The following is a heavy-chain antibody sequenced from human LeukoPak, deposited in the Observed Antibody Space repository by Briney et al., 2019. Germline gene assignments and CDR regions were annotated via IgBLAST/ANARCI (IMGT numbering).Heavy chain of an antibody. D-gene: IGHD4-17*01. CDR2: MFHSGDT. J-gene: IGHJ4*02. CDR1: GYSIRSGSY. CDR3: AKVGAYGDYARHDY. Sequence: PSETLSLTCDVSGYSIRSGSYWGWIRQPPGKGLEWIGCMFHSGDTYHNPSLKSRVTISADTSKNQFPLKLTSVTAADTAVYYCAKVGAYGDYARHDYWGQGTLVTVSS. V-gene: IGHV4-38-2*01.